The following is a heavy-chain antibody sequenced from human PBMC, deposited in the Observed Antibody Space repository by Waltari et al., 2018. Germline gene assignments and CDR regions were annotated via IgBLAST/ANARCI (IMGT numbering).Heavy chain of an antibody. CDR3: ARDGLGTRPFDY. Sequence: QVQLQESGPGLVKPSETLSLTCTVSGGSISTYYWSWMRQPAGKGLEWSGRIAGSGSTNDNPSRKSRVTMSVDTSKNQFSWKLNAVTAADTAVYYCARDGLGTRPFDYWGQGTLVTVSS. J-gene: IGHJ4*02. V-gene: IGHV4-4*07. CDR2: IAGSGST. D-gene: IGHD1-26*01. CDR1: GGSISTYY.